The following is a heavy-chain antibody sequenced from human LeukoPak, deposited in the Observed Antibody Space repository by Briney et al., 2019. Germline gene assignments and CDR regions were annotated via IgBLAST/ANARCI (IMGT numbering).Heavy chain of an antibody. CDR2: IYHSGST. V-gene: IGHV4-39*02. CDR1: GGSTSSSNYY. Sequence: YPSETLSLTCTVSGGSTSSSNYYWGWIRQPPGKGLEWIGTIYHSGSTYYNPSLKSRVTISVDTSKNQFSLKPSSVTAADTAVYYCARDRGYYDSSGPLYYFDYWGQGTLVTVSS. J-gene: IGHJ4*02. D-gene: IGHD3-22*01. CDR3: ARDRGYYDSSGPLYYFDY.